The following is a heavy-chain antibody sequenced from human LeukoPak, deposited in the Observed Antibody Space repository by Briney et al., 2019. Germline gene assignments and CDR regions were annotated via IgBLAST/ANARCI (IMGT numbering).Heavy chain of an antibody. Sequence: GGSLRLFCAASGFTFSTYAMSWVRQAPGKGLEWVSGISGSGGSTYYADSVKGRFTISRDNSKNTLYLEMHSLRAEDTAVYYCAKQPAVTTYFDYWGQGTLVTVSS. V-gene: IGHV3-23*01. J-gene: IGHJ4*02. D-gene: IGHD4-17*01. CDR3: AKQPAVTTYFDY. CDR1: GFTFSTYA. CDR2: ISGSGGST.